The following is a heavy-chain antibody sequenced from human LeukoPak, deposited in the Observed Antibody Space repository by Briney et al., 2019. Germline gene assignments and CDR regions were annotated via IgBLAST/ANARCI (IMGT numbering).Heavy chain of an antibody. D-gene: IGHD1-1*01. CDR3: AREETGNTGAFDI. Sequence: SETLSLTCTVSGGSISSYYWSWIRQPPGKGLEWIGYIYYSGSTNYNPSLKSRVTISVDTSKNQFSLKLSSVTAADTAVYYCAREETGNTGAFDIWGQGTMVTVSS. V-gene: IGHV4-59*12. J-gene: IGHJ3*02. CDR2: IYYSGST. CDR1: GGSISSYY.